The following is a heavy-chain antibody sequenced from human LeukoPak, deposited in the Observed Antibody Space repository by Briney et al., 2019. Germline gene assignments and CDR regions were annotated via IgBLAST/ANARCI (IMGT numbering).Heavy chain of an antibody. D-gene: IGHD2-2*01. J-gene: IGHJ4*02. Sequence: SVKVSCKASGGTFSSYAISWVRQAPGQGLEWMGRIIPILGIANYAQKFQGRVTITADKSTSTAYMELSSLRSEDTAVYYCVRESYLYYFDYWGQGTLVTVSS. CDR2: IIPILGIA. CDR3: VRESYLYYFDY. CDR1: GGTFSSYA. V-gene: IGHV1-69*04.